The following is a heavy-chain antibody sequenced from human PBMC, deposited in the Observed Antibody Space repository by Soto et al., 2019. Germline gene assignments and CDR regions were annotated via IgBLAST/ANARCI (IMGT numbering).Heavy chain of an antibody. Sequence: PSETLSLTCTVSGASITSYYWSWVRQPATKGLEGIGRLYTSGSTTYNPSLKSRVTMSRDTSKNQFSLSLTSLTAADSAVYYCVRDSAATGTPYYYYYGMDVWGQGTTVTVSS. CDR3: VRDSAATGTPYYYYYGMDV. J-gene: IGHJ6*02. D-gene: IGHD6-13*01. CDR1: GASITSYY. CDR2: LYTSGST. V-gene: IGHV4-4*07.